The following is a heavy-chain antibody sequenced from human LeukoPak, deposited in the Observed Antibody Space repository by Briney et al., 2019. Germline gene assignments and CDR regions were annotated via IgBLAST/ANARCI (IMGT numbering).Heavy chain of an antibody. CDR3: ARATGYRPDDAFDI. CDR2: ISYDGSNK. J-gene: IGHJ3*02. Sequence: HSGRCLRLSCAASGFTFSSYAMHWVCQAPGKGLEWVAVISYDGSNKYYTDSVKGRFTISRDNSKNTLYLQMNSLRAEDTAVYYCARATGYRPDDAFDIWGQGTMVTVSS. V-gene: IGHV3-30-3*01. CDR1: GFTFSSYA. D-gene: IGHD3-16*02.